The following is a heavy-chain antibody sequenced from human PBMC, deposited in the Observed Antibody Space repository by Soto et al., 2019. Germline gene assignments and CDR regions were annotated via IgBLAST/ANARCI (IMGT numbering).Heavy chain of an antibody. CDR3: ARAFGRYCSSTSCYALDY. Sequence: QVQLVESGGGVVQPGRSLRLSCAASGFSFSSYAMHWVRQAPGKGLEWVAVISYDGSNKYYADSVKGRFTISRDNSTNTLYLQMNSLRVEDTAVYYCARAFGRYCSSTSCYALDYWGQGTLVTVSS. CDR2: ISYDGSNK. D-gene: IGHD2-2*01. J-gene: IGHJ4*02. CDR1: GFSFSSYA. V-gene: IGHV3-30-3*01.